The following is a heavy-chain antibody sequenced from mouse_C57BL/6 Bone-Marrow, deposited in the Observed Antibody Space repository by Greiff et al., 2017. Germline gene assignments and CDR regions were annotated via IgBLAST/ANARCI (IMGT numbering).Heavy chain of an antibody. CDR1: GFTFSSYT. D-gene: IGHD1-1*01. Sequence: DVKLVESGGGLVKPGGSLKLSCAASGFTFSSYTMSWVRQTPEKRLQWVAAISGGGGNTYYPDSVKGRFTISRDNDKNILYLQMGSLRSEATALYYCSRQVTTVLATNHFDVWGTGNTVTVSS. V-gene: IGHV5-9*01. CDR3: SRQVTTVLATNHFDV. J-gene: IGHJ1*03. CDR2: ISGGGGNT.